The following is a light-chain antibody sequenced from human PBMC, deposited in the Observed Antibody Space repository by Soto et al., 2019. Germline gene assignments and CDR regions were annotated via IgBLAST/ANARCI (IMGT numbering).Light chain of an antibody. J-gene: IGLJ1*01. CDR2: DVS. CDR1: SSDVGGYNY. CDR3: SSYRSSSTLYV. Sequence: QPALTQPASVSGSPGQSITISCTGTSSDVGGYNYVSWYQQHPGTAPKLILYDVSNRPSGVSNRFSGSKSGNTASLTISGLQAEDEADYYCSSYRSSSTLYVFGTGTKVTVL. V-gene: IGLV2-14*03.